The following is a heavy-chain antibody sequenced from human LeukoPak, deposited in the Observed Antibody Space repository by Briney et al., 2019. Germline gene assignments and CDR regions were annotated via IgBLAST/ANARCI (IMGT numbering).Heavy chain of an antibody. CDR3: ARGSLAAATFDY. D-gene: IGHD6-25*01. CDR2: VSYHGSNK. CDR1: GFTFSTYA. Sequence: GGSLRLSCAASGFTFSTYAMHWVRQAPGKGLEWVAVVSYHGSNKDYADPVKGRLTISRDNSNNTLYLQMNSLRAEDTAVYYCARGSLAAATFDYWGQGTLVTVSS. V-gene: IGHV3-30*04. J-gene: IGHJ4*02.